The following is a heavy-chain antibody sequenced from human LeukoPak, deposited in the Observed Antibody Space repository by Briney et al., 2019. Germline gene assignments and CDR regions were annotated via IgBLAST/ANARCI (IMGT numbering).Heavy chain of an antibody. D-gene: IGHD4-23*01. CDR1: GYTFTGYY. J-gene: IGHJ5*02. Sequence: ASVKVSCKASGYTFTGYYMHWVRQAPGQGLEWMGIINPSGGSTSYAQKFQGRVTMTRDTSTSTVYMELSSLRSEDTAVYYCTRDRGTSTTMGKNWFDPWGQGTLVTVSS. CDR2: INPSGGST. CDR3: TRDRGTSTTMGKNWFDP. V-gene: IGHV1-46*01.